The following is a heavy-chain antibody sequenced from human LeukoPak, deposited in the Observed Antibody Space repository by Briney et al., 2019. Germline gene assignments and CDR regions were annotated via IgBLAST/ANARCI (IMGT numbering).Heavy chain of an antibody. Sequence: SGTLSLTCAVSGGSISSSNWWSWVRQPPGKGLEWIGEIYHSGSTNYNPSLKSRVTISVDKSKDQFSLKLSSVTAADTAVYYCARHTGSGWYEEGFDYWGQGTLVTVSS. CDR3: ARHTGSGWYEEGFDY. V-gene: IGHV4-4*02. J-gene: IGHJ4*02. CDR1: GGSISSSNW. CDR2: IYHSGST. D-gene: IGHD6-19*01.